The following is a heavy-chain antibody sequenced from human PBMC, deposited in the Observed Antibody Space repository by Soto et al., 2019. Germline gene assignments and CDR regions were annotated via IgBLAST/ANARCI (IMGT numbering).Heavy chain of an antibody. V-gene: IGHV3-74*01. Sequence: PGGSLRLSCTASGFTFSNYWMHWVRQAPGKGLVWVSRINGDGISTNYADSVKGRFTISRDNAKNTLYLQMNSLRAEDTAVYYCVRYVTGIYAWFDSWGQGTLVTVSS. D-gene: IGHD2-21*02. CDR2: INGDGIST. J-gene: IGHJ5*01. CDR3: VRYVTGIYAWFDS. CDR1: GFTFSNYW.